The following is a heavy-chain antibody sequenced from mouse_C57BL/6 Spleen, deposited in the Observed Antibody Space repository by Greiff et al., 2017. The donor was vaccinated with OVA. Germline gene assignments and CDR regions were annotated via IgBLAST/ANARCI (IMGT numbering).Heavy chain of an antibody. CDR2: IYPGSGST. V-gene: IGHV1-62-2*01. Sequence: QVQLQQSGAELVRPGASVKLSCKASGYTFTEYAIHWVKQRPGQGLEWIGWIYPGSGSTEYNEKFKDKATLTADKSSSTAYMELSRLTSEDSAVXSCARHEYGYDGYYGWFAYWGQGTLVTVSA. CDR1: GYTFTEYA. D-gene: IGHD2-3*01. CDR3: ARHEYGYDGYYGWFAY. J-gene: IGHJ3*01.